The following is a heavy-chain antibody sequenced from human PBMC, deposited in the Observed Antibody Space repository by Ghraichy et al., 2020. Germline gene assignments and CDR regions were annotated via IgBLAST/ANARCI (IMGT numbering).Heavy chain of an antibody. CDR3: ARDRGDGYSFND. J-gene: IGHJ4*02. CDR1: GGSISSGGYY. D-gene: IGHD5-24*01. Sequence: SQTLSLTCTVSGGSISSGGYYWSWIRQHPGKGLEWIGYIYYSGSTYYNPSLQSRITISVDTSKNQFFLKLSSVAAADTAVYYCARDRGDGYSFNDWGQGTLVTVSS. CDR2: IYYSGST. V-gene: IGHV4-31*03.